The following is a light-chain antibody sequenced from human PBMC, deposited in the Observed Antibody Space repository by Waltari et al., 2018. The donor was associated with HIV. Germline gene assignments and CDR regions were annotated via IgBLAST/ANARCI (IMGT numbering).Light chain of an antibody. CDR1: TGSIYRND. Sequence: FLLTLPHPASASPGQTVTLPCPRRTGSIYRNDVPWHPQRPGSSPTCVLYEDTPRPSGVPYRFSGSIDCASNSGSLTISGLKTEDEADYYCQSYDSRNHGVFGGGTKLTVL. V-gene: IGLV6-57*01. CDR3: QSYDSRNHGV. J-gene: IGLJ2*01. CDR2: EDT.